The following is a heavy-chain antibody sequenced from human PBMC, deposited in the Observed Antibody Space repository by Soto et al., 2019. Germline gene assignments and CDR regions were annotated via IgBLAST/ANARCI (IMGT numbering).Heavy chain of an antibody. D-gene: IGHD5-12*01. CDR2: ISGSGGST. V-gene: IGHV3-23*01. CDR3: AIQTAYSGLTGGFDN. J-gene: IGHJ4*02. Sequence: PGGSLRLSCAASGFTFSSYAMSWVRQAPGKGLEWVSGISGSGGSTYYADSVKGRFTISRDNSKNTLYLQMNSLRAEDTAVYYWAIQTAYSGLTGGFDNGGQETLVTVS. CDR1: GFTFSSYA.